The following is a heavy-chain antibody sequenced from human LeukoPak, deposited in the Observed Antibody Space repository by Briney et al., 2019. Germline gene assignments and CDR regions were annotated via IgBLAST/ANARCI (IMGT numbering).Heavy chain of an antibody. Sequence: GGSLRLSCAASGFTFSRYWMTWVRQAPGKGLEWVANIKENGGEKFYVDSVRGRFTIPRDNAKTSLYLQMNSLRADDSAVYYCARDRDVYHAGVDFWGQGTLVTVSS. V-gene: IGHV3-7*01. CDR3: ARDRDVYHAGVDF. J-gene: IGHJ4*02. CDR1: GFTFSRYW. CDR2: IKENGGEK. D-gene: IGHD5-24*01.